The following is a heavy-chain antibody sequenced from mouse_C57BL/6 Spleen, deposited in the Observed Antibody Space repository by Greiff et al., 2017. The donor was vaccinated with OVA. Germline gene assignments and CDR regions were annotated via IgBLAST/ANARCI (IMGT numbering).Heavy chain of an antibody. J-gene: IGHJ2*01. CDR3: ARSQKVFDY. Sequence: QVQLQQSGAELVMPGASVKLSCKASGYTFTSYWMHWVKQRPGQGLEWIGEIDPSDSYTNYNQKFKGKSTLTVDKSSSTAYMQLSSLTSEDSAVYYCARSQKVFDYWGQGTTLTVSS. CDR1: GYTFTSYW. CDR2: IDPSDSYT. V-gene: IGHV1-69*01.